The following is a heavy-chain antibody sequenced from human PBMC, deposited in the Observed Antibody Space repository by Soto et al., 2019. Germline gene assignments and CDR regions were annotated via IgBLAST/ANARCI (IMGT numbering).Heavy chain of an antibody. J-gene: IGHJ4*02. D-gene: IGHD4-17*01. CDR1: GGSISSSSYY. V-gene: IGHV4-39*01. Sequence: SETLSLTCTVSGGSISSSSYYWGWIRQPPGKGLEWIGSIYYSGSTYYNPSLKSRVTISVDTSKNQFSLKLSSVTAADTAVYYCARLRAGDLYFDYWGQGTLVTVS. CDR2: IYYSGST. CDR3: ARLRAGDLYFDY.